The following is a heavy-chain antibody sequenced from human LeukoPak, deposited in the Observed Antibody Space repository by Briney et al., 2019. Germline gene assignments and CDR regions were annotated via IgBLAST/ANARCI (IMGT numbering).Heavy chain of an antibody. CDR3: ARDLLVGATHFDY. Sequence: SVKVSCKASGGTFSSYAISCVRQAPGQGLEWMGGIIPIFGTANYAQKFQGRVTITTDESTSTAYMELSSLRSEDTAVYYCARDLLVGATHFDYWGQGTLVTVSS. D-gene: IGHD1-26*01. V-gene: IGHV1-69*05. J-gene: IGHJ4*02. CDR2: IIPIFGTA. CDR1: GGTFSSYA.